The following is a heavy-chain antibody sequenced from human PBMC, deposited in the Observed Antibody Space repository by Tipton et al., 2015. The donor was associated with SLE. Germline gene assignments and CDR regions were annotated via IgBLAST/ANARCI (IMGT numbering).Heavy chain of an antibody. V-gene: IGHV4-59*08. CDR3: ARSVWNWNDKRIYYFDH. J-gene: IGHJ4*02. CDR1: GGSISSYY. Sequence: LRLSCTVSGGSISSYYWSWIRQPPGKGLEWIGYIYYSGSTNYNPSLKSRVTISVDTSKNQFSLKLSSVTAADTAVYYCARSVWNWNDKRIYYFDHWGQGTLVAVSS. CDR2: IYYSGST. D-gene: IGHD1-1*01.